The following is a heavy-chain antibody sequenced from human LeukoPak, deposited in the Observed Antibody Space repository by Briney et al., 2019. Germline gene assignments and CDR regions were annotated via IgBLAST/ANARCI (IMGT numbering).Heavy chain of an antibody. V-gene: IGHV4-59*12. Sequence: PSETLSLTCTVSGGSISNYFWSWIRQPPGKGLEWIGYIYYSGSTNYNPSLKSRVTISVDTSKNQFSLKLTSVTAADTAVYYCAREIATSGGNSRALDYWGQGTLVTVSS. CDR2: IYYSGST. CDR3: AREIATSGGNSRALDY. CDR1: GGSISNYF. J-gene: IGHJ4*02. D-gene: IGHD4-23*01.